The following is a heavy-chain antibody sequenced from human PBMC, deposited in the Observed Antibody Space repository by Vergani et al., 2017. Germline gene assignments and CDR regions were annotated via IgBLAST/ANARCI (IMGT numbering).Heavy chain of an antibody. CDR1: GFTVSSNY. CDR2: IYSGGST. CDR3: ARGSVAAIPPLDY. Sequence: EVQLVESGGGLVQPGGSLRLSCAASGFTVSSNYMSWVRQAPGKGLEWVSVIYSGGSTYYADSVKGRFTISRDNAKNSLYLQMNSLRAEDTAVYYCARGSVAAIPPLDYWGQGTLVTVSS. D-gene: IGHD2-15*01. V-gene: IGHV3-53*01. J-gene: IGHJ4*02.